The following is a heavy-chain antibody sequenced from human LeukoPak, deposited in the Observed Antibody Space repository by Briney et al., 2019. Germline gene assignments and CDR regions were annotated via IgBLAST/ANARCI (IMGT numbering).Heavy chain of an antibody. J-gene: IGHJ6*02. CDR3: ARVGGYDSSGYYSYYYYYGMDV. Sequence: GGSLRLSCAASGFTFSDYYMSWIRQAPGKGLEWVSYISGSGNTIYYADSVKGRFTISRDNAKNSLYLQMNSLRAEDTAVYYCARVGGYDSSGYYSYYYYYGMDVWGQGTTVTVSS. CDR2: ISGSGNTI. V-gene: IGHV3-11*04. D-gene: IGHD3-22*01. CDR1: GFTFSDYY.